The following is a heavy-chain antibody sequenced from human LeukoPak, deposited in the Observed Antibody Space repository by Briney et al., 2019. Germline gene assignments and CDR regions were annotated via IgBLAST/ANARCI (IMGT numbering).Heavy chain of an antibody. CDR3: ARNPSVYDSSGAYAFDI. CDR1: GFTFSSYS. V-gene: IGHV3-21*01. Sequence: GGSLRLSCAASGFTFSSYSMNWVRQAPGKGLEWVSSISSSSSYIYYADSVKGRFTISRDNAKNSLYLQMNSLRAEDTAVYYCARNPSVYDSSGAYAFDIWGQGTMVTVSS. J-gene: IGHJ3*02. D-gene: IGHD3-22*01. CDR2: ISSSSSYI.